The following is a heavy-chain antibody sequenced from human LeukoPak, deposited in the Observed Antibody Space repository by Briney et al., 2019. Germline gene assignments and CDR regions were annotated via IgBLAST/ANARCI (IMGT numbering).Heavy chain of an antibody. D-gene: IGHD2-2*02. CDR1: GFTFSTYS. Sequence: GGSLRLSCAASGFTFSTYSMNWVRQAPGKGLEWVSSIGSSGSYIYYADSLKGRFTISRDNSKNTLYLQMNSLRAEDTAVYYCAKEVGAQLLYYYYYGMDVWGQGTTVTVSS. J-gene: IGHJ6*02. V-gene: IGHV3-21*04. CDR2: IGSSGSYI. CDR3: AKEVGAQLLYYYYYGMDV.